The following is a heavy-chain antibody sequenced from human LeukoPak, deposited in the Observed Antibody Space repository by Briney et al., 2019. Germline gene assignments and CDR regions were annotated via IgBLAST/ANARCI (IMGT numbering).Heavy chain of an antibody. CDR2: IYYTGST. J-gene: IGHJ3*02. CDR3: ARAVRGLGDAFDI. CDR1: GGSTSGHY. D-gene: IGHD3-10*01. V-gene: IGHV4-59*11. Sequence: SETLSLTCIVSGGSTSGHYWSWIRQPPGKGLEWIGYIYYTGSTNCNPSLRSRVTISVERSKNQSSLKLSSVTAADTAVYYCARAVRGLGDAFDIWGQGTMVTVSS.